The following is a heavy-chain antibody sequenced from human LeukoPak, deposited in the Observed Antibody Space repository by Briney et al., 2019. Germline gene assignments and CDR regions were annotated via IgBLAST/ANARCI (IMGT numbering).Heavy chain of an antibody. CDR3: ATRLVGTEPPPHY. Sequence: GGSLRLSCAASGFTFINAWMSWVRQAPGKGLEWVGRLRSKSDGGTADYAAPVKGRFVISRDDSKHTLYLQMYSLKTEDTAVYCCATRLVGTEPPPHYWGQGTLATVSS. V-gene: IGHV3-15*01. D-gene: IGHD1-26*01. J-gene: IGHJ4*02. CDR2: LRSKSDGGTA. CDR1: GFTFINAW.